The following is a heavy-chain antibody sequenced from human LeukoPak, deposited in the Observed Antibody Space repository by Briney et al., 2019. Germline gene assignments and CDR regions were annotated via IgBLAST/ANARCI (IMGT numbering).Heavy chain of an antibody. CDR3: ARRRNSSDGMDFDY. J-gene: IGHJ4*02. CDR2: ISGSGGGT. D-gene: IGHD3-22*01. CDR1: GFTFSHYA. Sequence: GSPRLSCAASGFTFSHYAMSWVRQAPGKGLEWASVISGSGGGTYYADSLKGRFTISRDNAKNTLYLQMISLTAEDTAVYYCARRRNSSDGMDFDYWGQGTLVTVTS. V-gene: IGHV3-23*01.